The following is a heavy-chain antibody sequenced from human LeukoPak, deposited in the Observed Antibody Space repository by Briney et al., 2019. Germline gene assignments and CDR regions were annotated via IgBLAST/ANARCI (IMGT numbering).Heavy chain of an antibody. J-gene: IGHJ6*02. V-gene: IGHV3-30-3*01. CDR2: ISYDGSNK. CDR3: ARELELRLGVEVYYYYGMDV. CDR1: GFTFSSYA. D-gene: IGHD1-7*01. Sequence: PGRSLRLSCAASGFTFSSYAMHWVRQAPGKGLEWVAVISYDGSNKYYADSVKGRFTISRDNSKNTLYLQMNSLRAEDTAVYCCARELELRLGVEVYYYYGMDVWGQGTTVTVSS.